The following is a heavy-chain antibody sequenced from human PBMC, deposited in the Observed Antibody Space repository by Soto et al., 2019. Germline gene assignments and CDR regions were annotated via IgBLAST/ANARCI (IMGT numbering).Heavy chain of an antibody. CDR2: IYWDDDK. J-gene: IGHJ5*02. CDR1: GFSLSTSGVG. D-gene: IGHD3-10*01. CDR3: AHSLRGFGELFDCWFDP. V-gene: IGHV2-5*02. Sequence: SGPTLVNPTQTLTLTCRFSGFSLSTSGVGVGWIRQPPGKALEWLALIYWDDDKCYSPSLKSRLTITKDTSKNQVVLTMTNMDPVDTATYYCAHSLRGFGELFDCWFDPWGQGTLVTVSS.